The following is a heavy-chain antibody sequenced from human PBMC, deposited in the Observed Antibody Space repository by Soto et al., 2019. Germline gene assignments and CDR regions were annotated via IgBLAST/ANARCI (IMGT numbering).Heavy chain of an antibody. CDR2: MNPSGSNT. J-gene: IGHJ3*01. CDR3: ARYRTTVPVAFDV. CDR1: GLAFPIDD. D-gene: IGHD4-4*01. V-gene: IGHV1-8*01. Sequence: QVQLVQSGAEVKKPGASVQVSCKASGLAFPIDDIIWVRQTIGQGLEFMGWMNPSGSNTGYAQKFQGTATCTWNTPTSTAYMDLSGLRSEDPAVYSCARYRTTVPVAFDVWGQGSMVTV.